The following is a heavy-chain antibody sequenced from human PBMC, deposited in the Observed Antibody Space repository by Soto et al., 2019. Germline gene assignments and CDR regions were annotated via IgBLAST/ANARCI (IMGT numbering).Heavy chain of an antibody. J-gene: IGHJ6*02. CDR3: ARGGYSSSSYYYYYGMDV. V-gene: IGHV1-18*01. CDR2: ISAYNGNT. Sequence: QVQLVQSGAEVKKPGSSVKVSCKASGGTFSSYAISWVRQAPGQGLEWMGGISAYNGNTNYAQKLQGRVTMTTDTSTSTAYMELRSLRSDDTAVYYCARGGYSSSSYYYYYGMDVWGQGTTVTVSS. CDR1: GGTFSSYA. D-gene: IGHD6-6*01.